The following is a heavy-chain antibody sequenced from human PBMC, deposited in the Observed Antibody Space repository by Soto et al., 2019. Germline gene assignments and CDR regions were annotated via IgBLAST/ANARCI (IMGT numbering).Heavy chain of an antibody. V-gene: IGHV4-34*01. CDR1: GGSFSDFY. D-gene: IGHD6-19*01. J-gene: IGHJ4*02. Sequence: SETLSLTCAVYGGSFSDFYWTWIRQPPGKGLEWIGEINHSGSTNYNPSLKSRVAISVDTSKNQFSLNLTSVTAADTAVYYCGPRGAVADPRGYWGQGTLVIVSS. CDR2: INHSGST. CDR3: GPRGAVADPRGY.